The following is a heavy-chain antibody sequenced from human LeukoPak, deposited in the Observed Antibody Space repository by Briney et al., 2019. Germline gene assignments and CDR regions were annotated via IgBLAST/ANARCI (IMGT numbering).Heavy chain of an antibody. CDR3: ARFAGYQYYMDV. D-gene: IGHD3-3*01. J-gene: IGHJ6*03. Sequence: PSETLSLTCTVSGGSISSGGYYWSWIRQPPGKGLEWIGYIYHCGSTYYNPSLKSRVTISVDRSKNQFSLKLSSVTAADTAVYYCARFAGYQYYMDVWGKGTTVTVSS. CDR2: IYHCGST. CDR1: GGSISSGGYY. V-gene: IGHV4-30-2*02.